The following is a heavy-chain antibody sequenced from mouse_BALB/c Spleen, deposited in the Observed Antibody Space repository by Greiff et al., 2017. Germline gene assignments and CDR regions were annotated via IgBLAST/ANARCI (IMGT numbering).Heavy chain of an antibody. D-gene: IGHD2-14*01. V-gene: IGHV1-55*01. Sequence: QVQLQQPGAELVKPGTSVKLSCKASGYNFTSYWINWVKLRHGQGLEWIGDIYPGSGSTNYNEKFKSKATLTVDTSSSTAYMQLSSLASEDSALYYCARRTKVRRAMDYWGQGTSVTVSS. CDR1: GYNFTSYW. CDR3: ARRTKVRRAMDY. J-gene: IGHJ4*01. CDR2: IYPGSGST.